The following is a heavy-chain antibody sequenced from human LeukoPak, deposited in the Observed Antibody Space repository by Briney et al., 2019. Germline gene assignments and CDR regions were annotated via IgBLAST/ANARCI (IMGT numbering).Heavy chain of an antibody. CDR1: GGSFSGYY. CDR3: ASKQLVRIHDY. J-gene: IGHJ4*02. CDR2: INHSGST. V-gene: IGHV4-34*01. D-gene: IGHD6-13*01. Sequence: SETLSLTCAVYGGSFSGYYWSWIRQPPGKGLEWIGEINHSGSTNYNPSLKSRVTISVDTSKNQFSLKLSSVTAADTAVYYCASKQLVRIHDYWGQGTLVTVSS.